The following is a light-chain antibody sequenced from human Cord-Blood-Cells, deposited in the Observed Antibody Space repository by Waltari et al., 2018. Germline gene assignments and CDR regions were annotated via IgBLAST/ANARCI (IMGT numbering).Light chain of an antibody. J-gene: IGKJ4*01. Sequence: DVQMHQSPSSLAASGGERVTITYRTSQSISSYLNWYQQKPGKAPKLLIYAASSLQSGVPSRFSGSGSGTDFTLTISSLQPEDFATYYCQQSYSTPLTFGGGTKVEIK. CDR1: QSISSY. CDR2: AAS. V-gene: IGKV1-39*01. CDR3: QQSYSTPLT.